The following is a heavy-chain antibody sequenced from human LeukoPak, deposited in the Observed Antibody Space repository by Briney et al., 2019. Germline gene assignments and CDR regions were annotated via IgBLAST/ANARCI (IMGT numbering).Heavy chain of an antibody. D-gene: IGHD1-7*01. V-gene: IGHV3-30-3*02. J-gene: IGHJ4*02. Sequence: PGRSLRLSCAASGFTFSGYAMHWVRQAPGKGLEWVAVISYDGSNEYYADSVKGRFTISRDNSKNTLYLQMSSLRAEDTAVYYCVKQTGTNDYWGQGTLVTVSS. CDR2: ISYDGSNE. CDR3: VKQTGTNDY. CDR1: GFTFSGYA.